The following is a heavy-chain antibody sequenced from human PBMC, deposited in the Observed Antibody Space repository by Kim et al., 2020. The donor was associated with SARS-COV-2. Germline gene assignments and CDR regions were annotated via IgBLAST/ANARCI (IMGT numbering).Heavy chain of an antibody. D-gene: IGHD2-2*03. J-gene: IGHJ4*02. V-gene: IGHV3-15*01. CDR2: IKKKTAGGTP. CDR1: GFPFLPAC. Sequence: GGSLRLSCTASGFPFLPACMTWVRQAPGKGLEWVGRIKKKTAGGTPEYAALVKGRFTISRDDSKNTLYLQMNSLQLEDTAVYYCATVVRTPSGYDSWGQGTLVTVSS. CDR3: ATVVRTPSGYDS.